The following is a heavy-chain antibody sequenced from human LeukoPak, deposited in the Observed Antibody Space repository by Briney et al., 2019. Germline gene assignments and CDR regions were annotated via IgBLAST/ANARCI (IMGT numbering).Heavy chain of an antibody. CDR1: GFTVSSNY. Sequence: PGGSLRLSCAASGFTVSSNYMSWVRQAPGKGLEWVANIKQDGSEKYYVDSVKGRFTISRDNAKNSLYLQMNSLRAEDTAVYYCARESDFWSGYIYWGQGTLVTVSS. CDR2: IKQDGSEK. D-gene: IGHD3-3*01. CDR3: ARESDFWSGYIY. J-gene: IGHJ4*02. V-gene: IGHV3-7*01.